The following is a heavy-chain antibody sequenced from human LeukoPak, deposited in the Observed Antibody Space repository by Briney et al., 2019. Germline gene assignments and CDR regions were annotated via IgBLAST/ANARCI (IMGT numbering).Heavy chain of an antibody. V-gene: IGHV3-23*01. D-gene: IGHD6-19*01. CDR3: AKGIAVAFAYYFDY. Sequence: GGSLRLSCAASGFTFSNYAMSWVRQAPGKGLEWVSAISGSGGSTYYADSVKGRFTISRDNSMDTLYLQMNSLRAEDTAMYYCAKGIAVAFAYYFDYWGQGTLVTVSS. CDR1: GFTFSNYA. J-gene: IGHJ4*02. CDR2: ISGSGGST.